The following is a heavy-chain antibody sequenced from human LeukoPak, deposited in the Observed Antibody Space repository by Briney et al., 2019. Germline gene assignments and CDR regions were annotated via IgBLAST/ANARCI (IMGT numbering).Heavy chain of an antibody. V-gene: IGHV3-21*01. CDR3: ARDMPFDY. CDR2: ISSSSSYI. D-gene: IGHD2-2*01. J-gene: IGHJ4*02. Sequence: GGSLRLSCAASGFTFSSYSMNWVRQAPGKGLEWVSSISSSSSYICYADSVKGRFTISRDNAKTSLYLQMNSLRAEDTAVYYCARDMPFDYWGQGTLVTVSS. CDR1: GFTFSSYS.